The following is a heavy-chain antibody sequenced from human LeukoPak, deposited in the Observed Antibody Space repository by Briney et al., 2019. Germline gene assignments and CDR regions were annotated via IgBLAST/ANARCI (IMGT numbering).Heavy chain of an antibody. CDR3: AKSRSSGTSCYNY. CDR1: GFTLNTYG. CDR2: ISSSGGST. J-gene: IGHJ4*02. D-gene: IGHD2-2*02. Sequence: GGSLRLSCAASGFTLNTYGTAWVRQAPGKGLEWVSSISSSGGSTSYADSVKGRFTISRGNQQNTLNLQMHSLRAEDTAVYYCAKSRSSGTSCYNYWGQGTLVTVSS. V-gene: IGHV3-23*01.